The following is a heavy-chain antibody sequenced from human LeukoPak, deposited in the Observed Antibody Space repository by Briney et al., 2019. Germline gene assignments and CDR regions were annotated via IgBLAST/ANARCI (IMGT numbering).Heavy chain of an antibody. CDR2: IGGGPGNT. V-gene: IGHV3-23*01. Sequence: GGSLRLSCAVSGFTFSSYSMNWVRQAPGKGLEWVSVIGGGPGNTYYTDSVKGRFTISRDNSKNTLYLHLNSLRAEDTAVYYCAKGKGPTANWYFDVWGRGTLVTVSS. D-gene: IGHD1-1*01. J-gene: IGHJ2*01. CDR3: AKGKGPTANWYFDV. CDR1: GFTFSSYS.